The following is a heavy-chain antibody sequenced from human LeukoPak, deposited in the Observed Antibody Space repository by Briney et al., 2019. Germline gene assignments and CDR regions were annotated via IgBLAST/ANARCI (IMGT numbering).Heavy chain of an antibody. CDR2: ISSSSSYI. V-gene: IGHV3-21*01. Sequence: GGSLRLSCAASGFTFGSYSMNWVRQAPGKGLEWVSSISSSSSYIYYADSVKGRFTISRDNAKNSLYLQMNSLRAEDTAVYYCAGIMTTNDYWGQGTLVTVSS. D-gene: IGHD4-17*01. CDR1: GFTFGSYS. J-gene: IGHJ4*02. CDR3: AGIMTTNDY.